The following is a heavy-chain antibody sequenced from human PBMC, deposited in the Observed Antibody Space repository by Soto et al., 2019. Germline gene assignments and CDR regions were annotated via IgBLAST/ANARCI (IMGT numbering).Heavy chain of an antibody. CDR1: GGSIGSSSHY. J-gene: IGHJ6*03. CDR3: ARHYGYYYYYMDV. D-gene: IGHD3-10*01. V-gene: IGHV4-39*01. CDR2: IYYSGST. Sequence: SETLSLTCTVSGGSIGSSSHYWGWIRQPPGKGLEWIGSIYYSGSTYYNPSLKSRVTISVDTSNNQLSLKLSSVTAADTAVYYCARHYGYYYYYMDVWGKGTTVTVSS.